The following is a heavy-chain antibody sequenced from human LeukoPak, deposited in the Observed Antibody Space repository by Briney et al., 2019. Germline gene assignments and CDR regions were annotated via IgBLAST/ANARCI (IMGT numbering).Heavy chain of an antibody. CDR3: ARHLGTYSDH. CDR2: INSDGSST. Sequence: PGGSLRLSCAASGFTFRGYWMYWVRQAPGKGLVWVSLINSDGSSTNYADSVKGRFTIARDNAKNTLHLQVNSLRADDSAVYYCARHLGTYSDHWGQGTLVTVSS. J-gene: IGHJ4*02. D-gene: IGHD7-27*01. CDR1: GFTFRGYW. V-gene: IGHV3-74*01.